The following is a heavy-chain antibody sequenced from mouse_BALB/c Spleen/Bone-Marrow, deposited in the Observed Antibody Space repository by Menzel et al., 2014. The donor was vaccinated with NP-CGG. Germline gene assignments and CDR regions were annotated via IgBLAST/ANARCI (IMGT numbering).Heavy chain of an antibody. V-gene: IGHV1-14*01. J-gene: IGHJ2*01. CDR3: ARTGNYYGSSFDY. CDR1: GYTFTSYV. D-gene: IGHD1-1*01. CDR2: INPFNDGT. Sequence: VQLKESGPELVKPGTSVKMSCKASGYTFTSYVIHWVKQKPGQGLEWIGYINPFNDGTKYNEKFKDEATLTSDKSSNTAYMELSSLISEDSAVYYCARTGNYYGSSFDYWGQGTTLTVSS.